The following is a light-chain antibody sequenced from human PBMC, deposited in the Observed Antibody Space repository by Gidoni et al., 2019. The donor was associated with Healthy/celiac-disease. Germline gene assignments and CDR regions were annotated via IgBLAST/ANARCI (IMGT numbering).Light chain of an antibody. V-gene: IGLV1-40*01. CDR3: QSYDSSLSGSGV. J-gene: IGLJ3*02. CDR2: GNS. Sequence: QSVLTQPPSVSAAPGQTVTISCTGSSSNIGAGYDVHWYQQLPGTAPKLLIYGNSNRPSGVPDRFSGSKSGTSASLAITGLQAEDEADYYCQSYDSSLSGSGVFGGGTKLTVL. CDR1: SSNIGAGYD.